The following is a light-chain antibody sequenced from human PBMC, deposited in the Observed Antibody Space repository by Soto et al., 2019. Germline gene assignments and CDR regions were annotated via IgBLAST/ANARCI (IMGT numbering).Light chain of an antibody. CDR2: KAS. CDR3: QQYNNYPRT. Sequence: DIQMTQSPSTLSASVGDRVTITCRASQSVSTWLAWYQQKPGKAPILLIYKASSLEIGVPSRFSGSGSGTEFTLTISSLPPDDFATYFCQQYNNYPRTFGGGTKVEI. CDR1: QSVSTW. J-gene: IGKJ4*01. V-gene: IGKV1-5*03.